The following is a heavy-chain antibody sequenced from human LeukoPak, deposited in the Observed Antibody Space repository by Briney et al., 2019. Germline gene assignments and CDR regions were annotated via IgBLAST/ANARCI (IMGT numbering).Heavy chain of an antibody. CDR1: GYSFTSYW. CDR2: IYPGDSDT. CDR3: ARRPFGAAAGFNWFDP. D-gene: IGHD6-13*01. Sequence: GESLKISCKGSGYSFTSYWIGWVRQMPGKGLGWMGIIYPGDSDTRYSPSFQGQVTISADKSISTAYLQWSSLKASDTAMYYCARRPFGAAAGFNWFDPWGQGTLVTVSS. V-gene: IGHV5-51*01. J-gene: IGHJ5*02.